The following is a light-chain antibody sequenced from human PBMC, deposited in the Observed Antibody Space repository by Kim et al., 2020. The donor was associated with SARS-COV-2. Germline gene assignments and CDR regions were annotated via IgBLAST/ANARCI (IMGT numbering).Light chain of an antibody. CDR1: NIGSKS. CDR3: QVWDSSSDHRV. V-gene: IGLV3-21*04. J-gene: IGLJ1*01. Sequence: SYELTQPPSVSVAPGKTARITCGGNNIGSKSVPWYQQKPGQAPVMVIYYDSDRPSGIPERFSGSNSGNTATLTISRVEAGDEADYYCQVWDSSSDHRVFGTGTKVTVL. CDR2: YDS.